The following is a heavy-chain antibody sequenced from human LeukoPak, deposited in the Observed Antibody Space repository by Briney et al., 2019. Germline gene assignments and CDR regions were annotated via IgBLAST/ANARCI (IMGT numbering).Heavy chain of an antibody. V-gene: IGHV3-23*01. J-gene: IGHJ4*02. CDR3: AKGERSLYSSGWYLSDYFDY. CDR2: ISGSGGST. Sequence: GGSLRLSCAAYGFTFSSYAMSLVRQAPGKGLEWVSAISGSGGSTYYADSVKGRFTISRDNSENTLYLQMNSLRAEDTAVYYCAKGERSLYSSGWYLSDYFDYWGQGTLVTVSS. D-gene: IGHD6-19*01. CDR1: GFTFSSYA.